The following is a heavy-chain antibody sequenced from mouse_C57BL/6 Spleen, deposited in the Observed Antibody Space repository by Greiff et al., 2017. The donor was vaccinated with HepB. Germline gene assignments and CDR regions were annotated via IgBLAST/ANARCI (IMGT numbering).Heavy chain of an antibody. D-gene: IGHD1-1*01. CDR2: FYPGSGSI. CDR1: GYTFTEYT. Sequence: QVQLQQSGAELVKPGASVKLSCKASGYTFTEYTIHWVKQRSGQGLEWIGWFYPGSGSIKYNEKFKDKATLTADKSSSTVYMELSRLTSEDSAVYFCARHEGSYYYGSSYDYYAMDYWGQGTSVTVSS. V-gene: IGHV1-62-2*01. CDR3: ARHEGSYYYGSSYDYYAMDY. J-gene: IGHJ4*01.